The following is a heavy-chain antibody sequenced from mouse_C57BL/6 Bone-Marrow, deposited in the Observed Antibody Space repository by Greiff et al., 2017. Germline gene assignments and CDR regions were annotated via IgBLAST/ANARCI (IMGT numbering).Heavy chain of an antibody. Sequence: EVKLMESGGGLVKPGGSLKLSCAASGFTFSSYSTSWFLQTLEKRLEWGATISGAGGNTNYPDSVKGRFTISRDNAKNTLYLQMSSLRSEDTAVYYCARSPFAYWGQGTLVTVSA. J-gene: IGHJ3*01. CDR3: ARSPFAY. V-gene: IGHV5-9*04. CDR2: ISGAGGNT. CDR1: GFTFSSYS.